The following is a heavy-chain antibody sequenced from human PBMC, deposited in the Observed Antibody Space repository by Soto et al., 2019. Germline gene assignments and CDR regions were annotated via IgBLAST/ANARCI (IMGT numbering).Heavy chain of an antibody. D-gene: IGHD3-10*02. CDR1: GFSFSSYA. V-gene: IGHV3-23*01. J-gene: IGHJ6*02. Sequence: GGSLRLSCAASGFSFSSYAMSWVRQAPGKGLEWVSSTGASGGSASGSTFYADSVKDRFTISRDNSKNTLYLQTSSLRAEDTAVYYCAKHNYRVFGYGMDDWGQGTTVTV. CDR2: TGASGGSASGST. CDR3: AKHNYRVFGYGMDD.